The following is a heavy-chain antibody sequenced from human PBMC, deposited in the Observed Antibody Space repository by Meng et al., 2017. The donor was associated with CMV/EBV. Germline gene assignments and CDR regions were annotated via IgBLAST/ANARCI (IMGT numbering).Heavy chain of an antibody. CDR1: GGSISSSSYY. J-gene: IGHJ4*02. D-gene: IGHD1-7*01. CDR2: IYYSGST. Sequence: GSLRLSCTVSGGSISSSSYYWGWIRQPPGKGLEWIGSIYYSGSTYYNPSLKSRVTISVDTSKNQFSLKLSSVTAADTAVYYCARLRYNWNYGADYWGQGTLVTVPQ. CDR3: ARLRYNWNYGADY. V-gene: IGHV4-39*01.